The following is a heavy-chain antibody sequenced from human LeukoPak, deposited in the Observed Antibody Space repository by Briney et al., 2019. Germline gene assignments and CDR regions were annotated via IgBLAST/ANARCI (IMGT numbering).Heavy chain of an antibody. J-gene: IGHJ4*02. D-gene: IGHD2-2*02. Sequence: SETLSLTCTVCGGSISSSSYYWGWIRQPPGKGLEWIGSIYYSGSTYYNPSLKSRVTISVDTSKNQFSLKLSSVTAADTAVYYCASPIVVVPAAIFHFDYWGQGTLVTVS. CDR2: IYYSGST. V-gene: IGHV4-39*01. CDR1: GGSISSSSYY. CDR3: ASPIVVVPAAIFHFDY.